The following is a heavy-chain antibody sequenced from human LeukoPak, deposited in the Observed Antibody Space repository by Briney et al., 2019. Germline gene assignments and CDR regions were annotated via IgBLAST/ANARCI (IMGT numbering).Heavy chain of an antibody. J-gene: IGHJ4*02. D-gene: IGHD3-10*01. CDR3: AKPPDYYGSDY. CDR2: ISYDGSNK. Sequence: GGSLRLSCAASGFTFSSYGMHWVRQAPGKGLEWVAVISYDGSNKYYADSVKGRFTISRDNSKNTLYLQMYSLRAEDTAVYYCAKPPDYYGSDYWGQGTLVTVSS. V-gene: IGHV3-30*18. CDR1: GFTFSSYG.